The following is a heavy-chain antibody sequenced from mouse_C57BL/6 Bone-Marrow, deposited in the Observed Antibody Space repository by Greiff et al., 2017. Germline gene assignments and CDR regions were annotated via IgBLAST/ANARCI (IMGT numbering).Heavy chain of an antibody. CDR2: IDPSDSYT. J-gene: IGHJ2*01. CDR1: GYTFTSYW. Sequence: QVQLQQPGAELVRPGASVKLSCKASGYTFTSYWMHWVKQRPGQGLEWIGVIDPSDSYTNYNQKFKGKATLTVDTSSSTAYMQLSSLTSEDSAVYSCAGWKTGPFAYWGQGTTLTVSS. CDR3: AGWKTGPFAY. D-gene: IGHD4-1*01. V-gene: IGHV1-59*01.